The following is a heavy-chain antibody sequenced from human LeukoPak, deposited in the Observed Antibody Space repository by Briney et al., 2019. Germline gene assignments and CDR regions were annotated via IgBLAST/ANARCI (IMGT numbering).Heavy chain of an antibody. CDR2: ISGSGGST. V-gene: IGHV3-23*01. CDR3: AKDFHGGEVIDAFDI. J-gene: IGHJ3*02. Sequence: PGGSLRLSCAASGFTFSSYAMSWVRQAPGKGLEWVSAISGSGGSTYYADSVKGRFTISRDNSKNTLYLQMNSLRAEDTAVCYCAKDFHGGEVIDAFDIWGQGTMVTVSS. CDR1: GFTFSSYA. D-gene: IGHD3-16*01.